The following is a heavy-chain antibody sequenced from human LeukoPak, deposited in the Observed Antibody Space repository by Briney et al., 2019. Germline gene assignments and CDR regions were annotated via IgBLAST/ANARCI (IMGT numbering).Heavy chain of an antibody. Sequence: PSETLSLTCTVSGGSISSGDYYWSWIRQPLGKGLEWIGYIYYSGSTYYNPSLKSRVTISVDTSKNQFSLKLSSVTAADTAVYYCARDFAGTPAYYFDYWGQGTLVTVSS. V-gene: IGHV4-30-4*01. D-gene: IGHD2-2*01. J-gene: IGHJ4*02. CDR1: GGSISSGDYY. CDR2: IYYSGST. CDR3: ARDFAGTPAYYFDY.